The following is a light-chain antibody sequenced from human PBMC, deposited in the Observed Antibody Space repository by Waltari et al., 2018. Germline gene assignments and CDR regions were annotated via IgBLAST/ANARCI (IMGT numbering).Light chain of an antibody. V-gene: IGKV3-15*01. J-gene: IGKJ1*01. CDR1: QSVNSN. CDR3: QQYNNWPPWT. CDR2: GAS. Sequence: EIVMTQSPATLSVSPGERATLSCRASQSVNSNLAWYQQKPGQAPRLLIYGASTRATSIPARFSGSGSETEFTLTISSLQSEDFAVYYCQQYNNWPPWTFGQGTKVEIK.